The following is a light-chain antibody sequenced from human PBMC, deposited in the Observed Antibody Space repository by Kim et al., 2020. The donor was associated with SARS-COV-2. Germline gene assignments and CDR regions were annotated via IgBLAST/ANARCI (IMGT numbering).Light chain of an antibody. CDR2: DAS. V-gene: IGKV3-11*01. Sequence: LSLCPGERATLSCRASQRVSSYLAWCQQKPVQAPRLLIYDASNRATGIPARFSGSGSGTDFTLTISSLEPEDFAVYYCQQHSNWLTVGGGTKLEI. J-gene: IGKJ4*01. CDR1: QRVSSY. CDR3: QQHSNWLT.